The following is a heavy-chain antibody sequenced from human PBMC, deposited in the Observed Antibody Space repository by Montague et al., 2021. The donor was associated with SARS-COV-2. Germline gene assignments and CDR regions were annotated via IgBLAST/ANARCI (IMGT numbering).Heavy chain of an antibody. CDR3: ARVHYYTGYVDS. V-gene: IGHV4-59*01. Sequence: SETLSLTCTVSGGSMRDDYWSWIRQPPGEGLEWIGYIYYSGSTDYNPSLNSRVTLSLDTSKNQFSLNLRSVTAADTAFYYCARVHYYTGYVDSWGQGTLVSVSS. D-gene: IGHD3-22*01. CDR1: GGSMRDDY. CDR2: IYYSGST. J-gene: IGHJ4*02.